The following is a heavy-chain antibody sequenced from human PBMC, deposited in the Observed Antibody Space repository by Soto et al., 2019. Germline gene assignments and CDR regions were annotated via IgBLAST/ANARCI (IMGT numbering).Heavy chain of an antibody. CDR3: ARGNPFNYAGFDV. CDR2: MNAKSGDT. CDR1: GYTFSDFY. Sequence: ASVEVSCKASGYTFSDFYINWLLQAAGQGPEWMGWMNAKSGDTFSAQRLQGKFNMTWDTSLSTAYMEVGSLTSDDAAIYYCARGNPFNYAGFDVWGQGTTVTVSS. D-gene: IGHD3-16*01. J-gene: IGHJ6*02. V-gene: IGHV1-8*01.